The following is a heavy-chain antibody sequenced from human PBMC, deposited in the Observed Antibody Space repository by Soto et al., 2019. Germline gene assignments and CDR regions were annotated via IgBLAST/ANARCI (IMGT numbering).Heavy chain of an antibody. Sequence: QMQLQESGAGLVKPSETLSLPCSVSGGSIRSGSYYWGWIRQPPGKGLGWIGSIYYTGDSYVNPSLKGRFTISVDTSKNQISLKVSSVTAADTTVYYCARRRTSYGLDVWGQGTTVNVSS. V-gene: IGHV4-39*01. CDR3: ARRRTSYGLDV. CDR2: IYYTGDS. CDR1: GGSIRSGSYY. J-gene: IGHJ6*02.